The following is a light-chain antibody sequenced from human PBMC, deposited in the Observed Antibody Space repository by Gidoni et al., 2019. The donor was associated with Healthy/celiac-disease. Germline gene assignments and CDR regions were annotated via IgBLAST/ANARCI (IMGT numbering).Light chain of an antibody. CDR3: QQSYSTLIFT. CDR1: QSISSS. Sequence: DIQMTQSTSSLSASVGDRVIITCRASQSISSSLNWYQQKPGKAPKLLIYAASSLQSGVPSRFSGSGSGTDFTLTISSLQPEDFATYYCQQSYSTLIFTFGPGTKVDIK. V-gene: IGKV1-39*01. CDR2: AAS. J-gene: IGKJ3*01.